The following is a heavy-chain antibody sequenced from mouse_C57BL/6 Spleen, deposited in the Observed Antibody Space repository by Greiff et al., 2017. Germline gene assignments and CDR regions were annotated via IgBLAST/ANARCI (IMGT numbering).Heavy chain of an antibody. Sequence: EVQGVESGGGLVQPGGSLKLSCAASGFTFSDYYMYWVCQTPEKRLEWVAYISNGGGSTYYPDTVKGRFTISRDNAKNTLYLQMSRLKSEDTAMYYCARHEITTYAMDYWGQGTSVTVSS. CDR3: ARHEITTYAMDY. CDR1: GFTFSDYY. D-gene: IGHD1-1*01. V-gene: IGHV5-12*01. CDR2: ISNGGGST. J-gene: IGHJ4*01.